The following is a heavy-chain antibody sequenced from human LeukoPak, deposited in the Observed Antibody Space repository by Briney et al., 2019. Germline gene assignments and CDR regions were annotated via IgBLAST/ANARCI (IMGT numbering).Heavy chain of an antibody. D-gene: IGHD2-2*01. Sequence: SETLSLTCTVSGGSISSYYWSWIRQPPGKGLEWIGYIYYSGSTNYNPSLKSRVTISVDTSKNQFSLKLSSVTAADTAVYYCARTVCSSTSCLFDYWGQGTLVTVSS. CDR3: ARTVCSSTSCLFDY. J-gene: IGHJ4*02. CDR1: GGSISSYY. V-gene: IGHV4-59*01. CDR2: IYYSGST.